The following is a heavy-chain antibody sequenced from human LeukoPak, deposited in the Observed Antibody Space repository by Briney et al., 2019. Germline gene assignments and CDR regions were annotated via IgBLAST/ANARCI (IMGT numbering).Heavy chain of an antibody. CDR2: IFSRGST. J-gene: IGHJ5*02. V-gene: IGHV4-59*01. D-gene: IGHD2-2*01. CDR3: ASGGYCRSTSCYPNWFDP. CDR1: GGPISDYY. Sequence: SETLSLTCTVSGGPISDYYWSWIRQPPGKGREWIGYIFSRGSTNYSPTINSGVTISVDTSNYRFYQRLSSVTAADTAVYYCASGGYCRSTSCYPNWFDPWGQGTLVTVSS.